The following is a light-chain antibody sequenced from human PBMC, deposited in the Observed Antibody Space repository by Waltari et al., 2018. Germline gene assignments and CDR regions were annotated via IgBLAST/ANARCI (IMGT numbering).Light chain of an antibody. Sequence: DIQMTQSPSALSASVGDRVIITCRASQTISEWLAWYQQKPGEAPNLLIYMASTLERGVPSRFSGSGDGTEFTLTISSLEPEDFAVYYCQQRSNWPLTFGGGTKVEIK. CDR2: MAS. CDR1: QTISEW. CDR3: QQRSNWPLT. V-gene: IGKV1-5*03. J-gene: IGKJ4*01.